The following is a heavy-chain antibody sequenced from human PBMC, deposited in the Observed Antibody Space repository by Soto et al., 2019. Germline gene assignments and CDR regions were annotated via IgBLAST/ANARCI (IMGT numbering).Heavy chain of an antibody. CDR2: ISSSSSTI. Sequence: PGGSLRLSCAASGFTFSSYSMNWVRQAPGKGLEWVSYISSSSSTIYYADSVKGRFTISRDNAKNSLYLQMNSLRDEDTAVYYCARDHVEDVDTAMVTYFDYWGQGTLVTVSS. V-gene: IGHV3-48*02. CDR1: GFTFSSYS. CDR3: ARDHVEDVDTAMVTYFDY. J-gene: IGHJ4*02. D-gene: IGHD5-18*01.